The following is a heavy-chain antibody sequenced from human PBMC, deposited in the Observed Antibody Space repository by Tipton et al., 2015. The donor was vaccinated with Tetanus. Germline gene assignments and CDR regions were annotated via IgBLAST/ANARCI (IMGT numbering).Heavy chain of an antibody. J-gene: IGHJ4*02. CDR2: FNTKSMSI. CDR3: ARAGQTLGDGDWPIDY. Sequence: SLRLSCAASGFTFSSYAMRWVRQAPGKGLEWVSSFNTKSMSIYYADSVKGRFTISRDNAKNSLYLQMNSLRVEDTAVYYCARAGQTLGDGDWPIDYWGQGTLVTVSS. V-gene: IGHV3-21*01. D-gene: IGHD4-17*01. CDR1: GFTFSSYA.